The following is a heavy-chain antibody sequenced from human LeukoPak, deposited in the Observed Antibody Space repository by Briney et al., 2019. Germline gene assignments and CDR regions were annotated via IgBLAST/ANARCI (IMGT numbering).Heavy chain of an antibody. D-gene: IGHD1-26*01. CDR2: INPNSGGT. Sequence: ASVKVSCKASGYTFTGYYMHWVRQAPGQGLEWMGWINPNSGGTNYAQKFRGRVTMTRDTSISTAYMELSRLRSDDTAVYYCARGESGSYWFDPWGQGTLVTVSS. V-gene: IGHV1-2*02. CDR1: GYTFTGYY. J-gene: IGHJ5*02. CDR3: ARGESGSYWFDP.